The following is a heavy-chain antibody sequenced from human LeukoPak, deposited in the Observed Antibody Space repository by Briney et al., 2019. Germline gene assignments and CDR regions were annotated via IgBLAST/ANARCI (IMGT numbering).Heavy chain of an antibody. J-gene: IGHJ4*02. V-gene: IGHV3-23*01. CDR3: AKLSPPYYDFWSGYYYFDY. D-gene: IGHD3-3*01. CDR2: ISGSGGST. Sequence: GGSLRLSCAASGFTFSSYAMSWVRQAPGKGLEWVSAISGSGGSTYCADSVKGRFTISGGNSKNTLYLQMNSLRAEDTAVYYCAKLSPPYYDFWSGYYYFDYWGQGTLVTVSS. CDR1: GFTFSSYA.